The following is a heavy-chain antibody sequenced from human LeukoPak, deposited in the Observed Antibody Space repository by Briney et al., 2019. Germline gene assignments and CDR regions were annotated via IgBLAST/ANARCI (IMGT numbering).Heavy chain of an antibody. D-gene: IGHD5-18*01. CDR2: ISSGSGTI. CDR3: ASADLLDTTMINY. CDR1: GFTFSSYA. Sequence: GGSLRLSCAASGFTFSSYAMSWVRQAPGKGLEWVSYISSGSGTIYYADSVKGRFTISRDNAKNSLYLQMNSLRAEDTAVYYCASADLLDTTMINYWGQGTLVTVSS. J-gene: IGHJ4*02. V-gene: IGHV3-48*01.